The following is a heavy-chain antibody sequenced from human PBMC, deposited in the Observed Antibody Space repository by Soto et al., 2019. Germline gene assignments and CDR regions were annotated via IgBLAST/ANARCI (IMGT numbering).Heavy chain of an antibody. Sequence: GGSLRLSCAASGCTFSKYARTWARQPPGKGLEWVSAISYNGGGTYYVDSVKGRFTVSRDNSKNTLYLLMNSLRAEDTAVYFCARGLGMATTSRYFDLWGRGTLVTVSS. D-gene: IGHD1-1*01. CDR2: ISYNGGGT. CDR1: GCTFSKYA. J-gene: IGHJ2*01. CDR3: ARGLGMATTSRYFDL. V-gene: IGHV3-23*01.